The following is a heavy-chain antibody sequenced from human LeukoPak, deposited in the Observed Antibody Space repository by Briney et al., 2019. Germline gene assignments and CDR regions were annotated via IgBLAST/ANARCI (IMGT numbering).Heavy chain of an antibody. CDR3: ATVGATLPFAC. Sequence: GASLKLSCKASGYTFTSYAMSWVRQAPGQGLEWVSGIRGSSGNTYYADTVKGRVTISRDKSKNTLYLQMNSLRAEDTAVYYCATVGATLPFACWGQGTLVTAS. CDR2: IRGSSGNT. J-gene: IGHJ4*02. V-gene: IGHV3-23*01. D-gene: IGHD1-26*01. CDR1: GYTFTSYA.